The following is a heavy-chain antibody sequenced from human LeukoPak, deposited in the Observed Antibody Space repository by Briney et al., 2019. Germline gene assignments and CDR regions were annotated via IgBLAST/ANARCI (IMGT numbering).Heavy chain of an antibody. J-gene: IGHJ3*02. CDR2: ISYDGYNK. Sequence: GGSLRLSCATSGFTFSKYAIHWVRQAPGKGLEWVAVISYDGYNKYYADSVTGRITISRDNSKNTLYLQMNSLRAEDTAVYYCAKARVGWLDGDAFDIWGQGTMVTVSS. D-gene: IGHD6-19*01. V-gene: IGHV3-30*04. CDR3: AKARVGWLDGDAFDI. CDR1: GFTFSKYA.